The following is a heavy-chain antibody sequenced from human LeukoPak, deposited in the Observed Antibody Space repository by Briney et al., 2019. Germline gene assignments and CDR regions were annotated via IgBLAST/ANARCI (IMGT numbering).Heavy chain of an antibody. CDR1: GYSFTSYG. CDR3: ARDQGKYSSNRVGDFDY. J-gene: IGHJ4*02. V-gene: IGHV1-18*01. Sequence: GESLKISCKGSGYSFTSYGISWVRQAPGQGLEWMGWISAYNGNTNYAQKLQGRVTMTTDTSTSTAYMELRSLRSDDTAVYYCARDQGKYSSNRVGDFDYWGQGTLVTVSS. D-gene: IGHD6-19*01. CDR2: ISAYNGNT.